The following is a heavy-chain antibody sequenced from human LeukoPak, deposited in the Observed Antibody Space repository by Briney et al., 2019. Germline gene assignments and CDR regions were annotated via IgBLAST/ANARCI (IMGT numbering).Heavy chain of an antibody. CDR1: GFTFSSYS. J-gene: IGHJ6*02. V-gene: IGHV3-48*04. CDR2: ISSSSSTI. Sequence: GGSLRLSCAASGFTFSSYSMNWVRQAPGKGLEWVSYISSSSSTIYYADSVKGRFTISRDNAKNSLYLQMNSLRAEDTAVYYCARDLALDYDILTGPYPRYYYYGMDVWGQGTTVTVSS. D-gene: IGHD3-9*01. CDR3: ARDLALDYDILTGPYPRYYYYGMDV.